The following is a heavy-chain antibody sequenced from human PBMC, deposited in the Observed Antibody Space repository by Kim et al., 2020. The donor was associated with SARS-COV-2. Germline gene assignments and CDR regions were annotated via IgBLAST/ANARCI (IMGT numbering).Heavy chain of an antibody. J-gene: IGHJ4*02. CDR2: ISSNGGST. CDR3: VKDFPPPYCSSTSCHPGFFDY. CDR1: GFTFSSYA. V-gene: IGHV3-64D*06. Sequence: GGSLRLSCSASGFTFSSYAMHWVRQAPGKGLEYVSAISSNGGSTYYADSVKGRFTISRDNSKNTLYLQMSSLRAEDTAVYYCVKDFPPPYCSSTSCHPGFFDYWGQGTLVTVSS. D-gene: IGHD2-2*01.